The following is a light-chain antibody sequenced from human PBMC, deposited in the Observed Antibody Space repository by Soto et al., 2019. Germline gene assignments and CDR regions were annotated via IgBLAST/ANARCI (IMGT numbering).Light chain of an antibody. CDR3: QQYDDLPQYA. Sequence: EIQMTQSPSSLSASVGDRVTITCQASQDIRDRLNWYQQKPGKVPKLLIYDASNVETGVPSRFSGSGSGTDFTLTISSLRPDDIATYYCQQYDDLPQYAFGQGTILDIK. CDR2: DAS. J-gene: IGKJ2*01. V-gene: IGKV1-33*01. CDR1: QDIRDR.